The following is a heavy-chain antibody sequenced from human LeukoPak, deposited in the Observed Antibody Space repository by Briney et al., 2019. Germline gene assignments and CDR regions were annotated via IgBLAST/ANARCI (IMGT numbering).Heavy chain of an antibody. CDR3: ARGPLLGQQPPTQFDY. V-gene: IGHV1-2*04. CDR1: GYTFTGYY. J-gene: IGHJ4*02. Sequence: ASVKVSCKASGYTFTGYYMHWVRQAPGQGLEWMGWINPNSGGTNYAQKFQGWVTMTRDTSISTAYMELSRLRSDDTAVYYCARGPLLGQQPPTQFDYWGQGTLVTVSS. D-gene: IGHD6-13*01. CDR2: INPNSGGT.